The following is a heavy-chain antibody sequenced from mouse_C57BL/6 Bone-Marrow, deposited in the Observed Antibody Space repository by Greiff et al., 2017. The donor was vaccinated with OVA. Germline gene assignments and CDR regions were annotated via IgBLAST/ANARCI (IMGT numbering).Heavy chain of an antibody. J-gene: IGHJ3*01. CDR2: IDPEDGDT. CDR3: TRWLLRFAY. Sequence: EVKLMESGAELVRPGASVKLSCTASGFNIKDYYMHWVKQRPEQGLEWIGRIDPEDGDTEYAPKFQGKATMTADTSSNPAYLQLSSLTSEDTAVYYCTRWLLRFAYWGQGTLVTVSA. D-gene: IGHD2-3*01. V-gene: IGHV14-1*01. CDR1: GFNIKDYY.